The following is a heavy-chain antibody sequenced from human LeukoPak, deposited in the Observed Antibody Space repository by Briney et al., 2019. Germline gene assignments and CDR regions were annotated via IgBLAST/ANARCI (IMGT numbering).Heavy chain of an antibody. CDR3: TRDSGTYNWFDP. V-gene: IGHV3-73*01. CDR1: GFSSSGSA. J-gene: IGHJ5*02. Sequence: GGCLRLSCVASGFSSSGSAIHCVRPSSGKGLEWVGQTDKKVKGYATATARAASVKGRCTISRDDSINTAYLQMKSLKTEDTALYYCTRDSGTYNWFDPWGQGTLVTVSS. CDR2: TDKKVKGYAT. D-gene: IGHD1-26*01.